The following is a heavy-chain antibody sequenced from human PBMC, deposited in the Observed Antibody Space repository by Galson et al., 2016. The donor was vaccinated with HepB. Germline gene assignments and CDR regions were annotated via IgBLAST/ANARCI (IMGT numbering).Heavy chain of an antibody. Sequence: SLRLSCAASGFTFSSYAMNWVRQAPGKGLEWVSSISGSGVTTNYADSVKGRFTTFRENSKNTLFLQMNNLRAEDTAVYYCAKEMAVGSVPYFDFWGQGTLVTVSS. D-gene: IGHD3-10*01. CDR1: GFTFSSYA. J-gene: IGHJ4*02. CDR2: ISGSGVTT. V-gene: IGHV3-23*01. CDR3: AKEMAVGSVPYFDF.